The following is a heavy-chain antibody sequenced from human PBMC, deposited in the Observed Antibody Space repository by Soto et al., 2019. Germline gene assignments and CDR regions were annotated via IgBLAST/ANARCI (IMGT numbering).Heavy chain of an antibody. J-gene: IGHJ6*02. Sequence: GGSLRLSCAASGFTFSSYAMSWVRQAPGKGLEWVSAISGSGGSTYYADSVKGRFTISRDNSKNTLYLQMNSLRAEDTAVYYCAKVGDSSGYYNYYYYGMDVWGQGTTVTVSS. CDR3: AKVGDSSGYYNYYYYGMDV. CDR1: GFTFSSYA. V-gene: IGHV3-23*01. CDR2: ISGSGGST. D-gene: IGHD3-22*01.